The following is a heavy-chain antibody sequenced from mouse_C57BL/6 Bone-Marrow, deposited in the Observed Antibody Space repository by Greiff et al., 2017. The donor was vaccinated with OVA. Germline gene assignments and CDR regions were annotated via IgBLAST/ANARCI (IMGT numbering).Heavy chain of an antibody. CDR1: GYTFTDYY. Sequence: VQLQQSGPVLVKPGASVKMSCKASGYTFTDYYMNWVKQSHGKSLEWIGVINPYNGGTSYNQKFKGKATLTVDKSSSTAYMELNSLTSEDSAVYYCARGGNYGCFDYWGQGTTLTVSS. CDR3: ARGGNYGCFDY. J-gene: IGHJ2*01. CDR2: INPYNGGT. V-gene: IGHV1-19*01. D-gene: IGHD1-2*01.